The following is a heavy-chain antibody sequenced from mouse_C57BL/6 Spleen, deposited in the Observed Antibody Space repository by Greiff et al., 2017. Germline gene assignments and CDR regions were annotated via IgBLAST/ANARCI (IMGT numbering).Heavy chain of an antibody. CDR1: GYTFTSYW. CDR2: LDPSDSYT. CDR3: ARGGWFHFDY. V-gene: IGHV1-69*01. J-gene: IGHJ2*01. Sequence: QVQLQQPGAELVMPGASVKLSCKASGYTFTSYWMHWVKQRPGQGLEWIGELDPSDSYTNYNQKFKGKSTLTVDKSSSTAYMQLSSLTSEDSAVYYCARGGWFHFDYWGQGTTLTVSS. D-gene: IGHD2-3*01.